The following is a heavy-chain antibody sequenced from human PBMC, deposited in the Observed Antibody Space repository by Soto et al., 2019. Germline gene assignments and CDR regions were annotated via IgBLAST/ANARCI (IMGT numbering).Heavy chain of an antibody. J-gene: IGHJ3*02. CDR1: GGTFSSYA. Sequence: QVQLVQSGAEVKKPGSSVKVSCKASGGTFSSYAISWVRQAPGQGLEWMGGIIPIFGTANYAQKFQGRVTITADEPTSTAYMELSSLRSEDTAVYYCARGELWTPRGFDAFDIWGQGTMVTVSS. D-gene: IGHD1-26*01. V-gene: IGHV1-69*12. CDR2: IIPIFGTA. CDR3: ARGELWTPRGFDAFDI.